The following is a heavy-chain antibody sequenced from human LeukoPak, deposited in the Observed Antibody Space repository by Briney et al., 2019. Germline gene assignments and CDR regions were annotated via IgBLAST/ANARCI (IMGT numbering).Heavy chain of an antibody. Sequence: ASVKVSFKASGYTFTSHDINWVRQATGQGLEWMGWMNPNSGNTGYAQKFQGRVTITRNTSISTAYMELSSLRSEDTAVYYCARGYSSWDHYDYWGQGTLVTVSS. CDR1: GYTFTSHD. V-gene: IGHV1-8*03. J-gene: IGHJ4*02. CDR2: MNPNSGNT. CDR3: ARGYSSWDHYDY. D-gene: IGHD6-13*01.